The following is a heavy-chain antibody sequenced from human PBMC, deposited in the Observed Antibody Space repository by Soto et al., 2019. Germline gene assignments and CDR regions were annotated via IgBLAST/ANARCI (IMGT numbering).Heavy chain of an antibody. J-gene: IGHJ3*01. CDR3: ARAAWTTVTNRVNDVFDD. Sequence: QVQLVQSGAEVKKPGASVRVSCKASGYTFTNYYIDWVRQAPGQGLEWMGIINPNGGSTTYVQKCQGRVTMTRGTSTSTVYMELSSLRSEDTAVYYCARAAWTTVTNRVNDVFDDWGQGTMVTVSS. D-gene: IGHD4-4*01. V-gene: IGHV1-46*03. CDR1: GYTFTNYY. CDR2: INPNGGST.